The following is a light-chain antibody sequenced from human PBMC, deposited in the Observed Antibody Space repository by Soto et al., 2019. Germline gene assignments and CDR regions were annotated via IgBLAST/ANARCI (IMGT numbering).Light chain of an antibody. Sequence: AIRMTQSPSSFSASTGDRVTITCRASQGISSYLAWYQQKPGKAPKLLIYAASTLQSGVPSRFSGSGSGTDFTLTISCLQSEDFATYYCQQYYSYPRLTFGGGTKADIK. V-gene: IGKV1-8*01. CDR1: QGISSY. CDR3: QQYYSYPRLT. CDR2: AAS. J-gene: IGKJ4*01.